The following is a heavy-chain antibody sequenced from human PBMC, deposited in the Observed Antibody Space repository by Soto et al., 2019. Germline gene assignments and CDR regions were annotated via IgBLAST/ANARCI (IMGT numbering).Heavy chain of an antibody. Sequence: KPSETLSLTCTVSGGSISSSNYYWGWIRQPPGKELEWIGTIFYSGSTYYNPSLKSRFTISVDTSKNQFSLRLSSVTAADTAVYYGARGGRYNDNDAYCDYWDQGTLVTVSS. CDR3: ARGGRYNDNDAYCDY. CDR2: IFYSGST. D-gene: IGHD1-1*01. J-gene: IGHJ4*02. V-gene: IGHV4-39*01. CDR1: GGSISSSNYY.